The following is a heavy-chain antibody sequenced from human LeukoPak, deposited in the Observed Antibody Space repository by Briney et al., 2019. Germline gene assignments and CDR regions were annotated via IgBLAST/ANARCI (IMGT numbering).Heavy chain of an antibody. CDR2: IYPGDSDT. J-gene: IGHJ6*03. V-gene: IGHV5-51*01. Sequence: GESLKISCQGPGYSFTSYWIGWVRQMPGKGLEWMGIIYPGDSDTRYSPSFQGQVTISADKSISTAYLQWSSLKASDTAMYYCARNTYYYGSGSYYTDYYYYYYMDVWGKGTTVTVSS. D-gene: IGHD3-10*01. CDR3: ARNTYYYGSGSYYTDYYYYYYMDV. CDR1: GYSFTSYW.